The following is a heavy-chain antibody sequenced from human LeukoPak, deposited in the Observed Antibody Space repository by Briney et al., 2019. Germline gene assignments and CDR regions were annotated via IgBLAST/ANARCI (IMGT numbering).Heavy chain of an antibody. CDR2: ISYDGSNK. V-gene: IGHV3-30-3*01. J-gene: IGHJ4*02. CDR3: ARELDYGDYVRAFDY. Sequence: GRSLRLSCAASGFTFSSYAMHWVRQAPGKGLEWVEVISYDGSNKYYADSVKGRFTISRDNSKNTLYLQMNSLRAEDTAVYYCARELDYGDYVRAFDYWGQGTLVTVSS. D-gene: IGHD4-17*01. CDR1: GFTFSSYA.